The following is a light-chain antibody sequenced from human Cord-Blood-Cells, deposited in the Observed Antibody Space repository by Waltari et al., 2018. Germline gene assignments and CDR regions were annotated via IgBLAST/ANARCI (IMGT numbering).Light chain of an antibody. CDR1: QNISSY. CDR3: QQSYSTLT. Sequence: DIQMTQSPSSLSSSVGDRVTITCRASQNISSYLNWYQQKPGKAPKRLIYAASSLQIGVPARFSGSGSGTDFTLTISSLQPEDFATYYCQQSYSTLTFGGGTKVEIK. J-gene: IGKJ4*01. V-gene: IGKV1-39*01. CDR2: AAS.